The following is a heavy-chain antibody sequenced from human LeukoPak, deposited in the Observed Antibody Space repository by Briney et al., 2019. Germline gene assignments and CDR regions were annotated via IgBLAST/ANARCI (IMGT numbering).Heavy chain of an antibody. Sequence: ASVKVSCKASGGTFSSYAISWVRQAPGQGLEWMGRIIPILGIANYAQKFQGRVTITADKSTSTAYMELSSLRSEDTAVYYCARDPYGDGPPPVDYWGQGTLVTVSS. CDR2: IIPILGIA. J-gene: IGHJ4*02. V-gene: IGHV1-69*04. CDR1: GGTFSSYA. CDR3: ARDPYGDGPPPVDY. D-gene: IGHD4-17*01.